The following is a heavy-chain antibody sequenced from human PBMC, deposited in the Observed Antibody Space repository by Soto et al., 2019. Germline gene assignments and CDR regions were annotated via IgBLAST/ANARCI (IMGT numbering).Heavy chain of an antibody. CDR2: IYWDDDK. D-gene: IGHD1-7*01. CDR3: AHRDNWNYDKSFDY. J-gene: IGHJ4*02. CDR1: GFSLSTSGVG. Sequence: SGPTLVNPTQTLTLTFTFSGFSLSTSGVGVGWIRQPPGKALEWLALIYWDDDKRYSPSLKSRLTITKDTSKNQVVLTMTNMDPVDTATYYCAHRDNWNYDKSFDYWGQGTLVTVSS. V-gene: IGHV2-5*02.